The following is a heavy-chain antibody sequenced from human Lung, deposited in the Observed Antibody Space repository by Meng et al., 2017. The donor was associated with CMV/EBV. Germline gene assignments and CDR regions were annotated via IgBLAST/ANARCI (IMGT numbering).Heavy chain of an antibody. CDR2: MDYRGST. D-gene: IGHD2-2*01. Sequence: VQRQELGQGLVKPSQTLSLTCTAFGDSISSGEYFWSWIRQPPGKGLEWIGYMDYRGSTFYNPSLKSRVTISVDTSKNQFSLKLSSVTAADTAVYFCARGELLWDYWGQGTLVTVSS. CDR1: GDSISSGEYF. CDR3: ARGELLWDY. J-gene: IGHJ4*02. V-gene: IGHV4-30-4*01.